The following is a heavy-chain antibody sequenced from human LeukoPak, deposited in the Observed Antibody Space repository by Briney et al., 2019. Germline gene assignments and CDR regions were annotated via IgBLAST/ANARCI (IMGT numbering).Heavy chain of an antibody. CDR3: ARGGSHGY. V-gene: IGHV3-7*01. D-gene: IGHD1-26*01. Sequence: GGSLRLSCAPSGLTFSSYWMSWVRQAPGKGLECVANIKPDGSEKNYVDSVKGRFTISRDNAKNSLYLQMNSLRAEDTAVYCCARGGSHGYWGQGTLVTVSS. J-gene: IGHJ4*02. CDR1: GLTFSSYW. CDR2: IKPDGSEK.